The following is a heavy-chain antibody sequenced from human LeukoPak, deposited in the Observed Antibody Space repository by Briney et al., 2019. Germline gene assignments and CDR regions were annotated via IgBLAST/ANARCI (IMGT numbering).Heavy chain of an antibody. V-gene: IGHV3-74*01. Sequence: GGSLRLSCAASGFTFSNNWLHWSRKAPGKGLVWVPRISSDESSTTYADSVKGRFTISRDNAKNTLYLKMNTLRAEDTPIYFCARGGFTGTSCPYFDYWGQGTLVTVSS. J-gene: IGHJ4*02. CDR2: ISSDESST. CDR3: ARGGFTGTSCPYFDY. D-gene: IGHD2-2*01. CDR1: GFTFSNNW.